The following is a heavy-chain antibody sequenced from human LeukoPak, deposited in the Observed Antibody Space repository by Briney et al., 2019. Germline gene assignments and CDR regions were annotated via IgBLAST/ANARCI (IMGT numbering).Heavy chain of an antibody. CDR2: ISGSGGST. D-gene: IGHD6-19*01. CDR3: ARRGVAVAGALGFFDL. CDR1: GFTFSSYA. V-gene: IGHV3-23*01. J-gene: IGHJ2*01. Sequence: GGSLRLSCAASGFTFSSYAMSWVRQAPGKGLEWVSAISGSGGSTYYADSVKGRFTISRDNSKNTLFLQMNSLRAEDTALYYCARRGVAVAGALGFFDLWGRGTLVTVSS.